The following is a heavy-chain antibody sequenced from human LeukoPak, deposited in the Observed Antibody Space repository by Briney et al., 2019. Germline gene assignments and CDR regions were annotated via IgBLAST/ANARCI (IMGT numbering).Heavy chain of an antibody. V-gene: IGHV1-2*02. CDR3: ARGYYDSSGYLLPH. CDR1: GYTFTGYY. D-gene: IGHD3-22*01. Sequence: ASVKVSCKASGYTFTGYYMHRVRQAPGQGLEWMGWINPNSGGTNYAQKFQGRVTMTRDTSISTAYMELSRLRSDDTAVYYCARGYYDSSGYLLPHWGQGTLVTVSS. CDR2: INPNSGGT. J-gene: IGHJ4*02.